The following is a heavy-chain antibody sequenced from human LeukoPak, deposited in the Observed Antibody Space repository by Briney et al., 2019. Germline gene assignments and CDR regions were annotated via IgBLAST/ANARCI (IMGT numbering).Heavy chain of an antibody. CDR2: ISAYNGNT. V-gene: IGHV1-18*01. J-gene: IGHJ4*02. Sequence: ASVKVSCKASGYTFTSYGISWVRQAPGQGLEWMGWISAYNGNTNYAQKFQGRVTMTRDTSISTAYMELSRLRSDDTAVYYCATDCSSTSCYVPFDYWGQGTLVTVSS. CDR1: GYTFTSYG. CDR3: ATDCSSTSCYVPFDY. D-gene: IGHD2-2*01.